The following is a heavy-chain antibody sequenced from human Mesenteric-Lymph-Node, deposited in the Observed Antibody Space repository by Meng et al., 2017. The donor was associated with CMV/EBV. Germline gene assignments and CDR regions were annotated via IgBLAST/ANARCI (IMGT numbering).Heavy chain of an antibody. CDR3: GRGTPRGSAYDAFHV. D-gene: IGHD6-25*01. CDR1: GGSISTYY. V-gene: IGHV4-59*01. Sequence: SETLSLTCTVSGGSISTYYWSWIRQPPGKGLEWVGYVYHSGSSNYNPSLGSRVTISVDASENQFSLKLLSVTAADTAVYYCGRGTPRGSAYDAFHVWGQGTVVTVSS. CDR2: VYHSGSS. J-gene: IGHJ3*01.